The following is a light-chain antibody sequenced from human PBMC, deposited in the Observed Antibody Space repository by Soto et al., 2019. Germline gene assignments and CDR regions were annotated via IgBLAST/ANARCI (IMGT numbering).Light chain of an antibody. V-gene: IGKV2-28*01. Sequence: VMTQSTLSLPVTPGQPASISXXPSQXLLHRNGNNYLDWDLQKPGQSPQXXIYLGSNRASGVPDRLSGSGAGTDFTLKISRVEAEDVGDYSCMQALQTPVNFGQGTRLEIK. J-gene: IGKJ5*01. CDR3: MQALQTPVN. CDR2: LGS. CDR1: QXLLHRNGNNY.